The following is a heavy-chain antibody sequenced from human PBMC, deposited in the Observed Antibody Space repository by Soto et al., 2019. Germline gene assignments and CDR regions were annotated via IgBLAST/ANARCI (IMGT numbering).Heavy chain of an antibody. CDR2: ISSSGHMT. D-gene: IGHD3-10*01. Sequence: EVQLVESGGGLVRPGGSLSLSCAASGFGFSFSNYYMNWIRQAPGKGLEWVSSISSSGHMTFYAPSVNGRFTISRDNGRNSLYLQMYSLRSEGTGVYFSAGTYGSDDSWGPGILVTVSS. J-gene: IGHJ5*01. V-gene: IGHV3-21*01. CDR3: AGTYGSDDS. CDR1: GFGFSFSNYY.